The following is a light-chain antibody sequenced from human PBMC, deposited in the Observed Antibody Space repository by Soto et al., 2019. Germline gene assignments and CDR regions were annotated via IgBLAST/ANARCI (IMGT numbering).Light chain of an antibody. V-gene: IGLV2-14*01. J-gene: IGLJ2*01. CDR1: SSDVGGYNY. CDR2: DVS. Sequence: QSVLTQPASVSGSPGQSITISCTGTSSDVGGYNYVSWYQQHPGKAPKLMIYDVSNRPSGVSNRFSGSKSGNTASLTISGLQAEDEADYYCSSYTSSTNVVFGGGTKLTVL. CDR3: SSYTSSTNVV.